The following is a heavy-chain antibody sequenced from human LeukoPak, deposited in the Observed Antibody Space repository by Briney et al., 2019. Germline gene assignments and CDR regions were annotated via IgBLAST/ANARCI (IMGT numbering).Heavy chain of an antibody. CDR3: TRSPSLGGNYWGFDY. D-gene: IGHD1-26*01. CDR1: GFTFSTYW. J-gene: IGHJ4*02. CDR2: LSPDGSSS. V-gene: IGHV3-74*03. Sequence: GGSLRLFCAASGFTFSTYWMHWLRHAPGKALVWVSRLSPDGSSSMYADSVKGRFTVSRDNSKNTLYLQMNSLRAEDTAVYYCTRSPSLGGNYWGFDYWGQGTLVTVSS.